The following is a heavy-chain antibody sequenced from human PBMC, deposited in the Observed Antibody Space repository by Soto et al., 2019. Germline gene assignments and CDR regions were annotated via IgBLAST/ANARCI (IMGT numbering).Heavy chain of an antibody. CDR2: ISGSGGKT. CDR1: GFTFSTYD. D-gene: IGHD3-10*01. Sequence: EVQLLESGGGLVQPGGSLRLSCAASGFTFSTYDMSWVRQAPGKGLEWVSGISGSGGKTEYADSVKGRFTISRDNSKNTLYLQMNSLRAEATAVYYCAKRNLYGSGTHDYWGQGTLVTVSS. J-gene: IGHJ4*02. CDR3: AKRNLYGSGTHDY. V-gene: IGHV3-23*01.